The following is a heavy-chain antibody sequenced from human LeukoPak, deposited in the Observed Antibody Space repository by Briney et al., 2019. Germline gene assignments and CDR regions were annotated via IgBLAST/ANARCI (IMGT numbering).Heavy chain of an antibody. V-gene: IGHV3-30*14. CDR2: ISYDGSNK. CDR3: AREDPIIAFDAFDI. D-gene: IGHD2/OR15-2a*01. Sequence: PGGSLRLSCAASGFTFSSYAMHWVRQAPGKGLEWVAVISYDGSNKYYADSVKGRFTISRDNSKNTLYLQMNSLRAEDTAVYYCAREDPIIAFDAFDIWGQGTMVTVSS. J-gene: IGHJ3*02. CDR1: GFTFSSYA.